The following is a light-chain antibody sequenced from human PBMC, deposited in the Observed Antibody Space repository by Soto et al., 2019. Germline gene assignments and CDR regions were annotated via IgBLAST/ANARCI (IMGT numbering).Light chain of an antibody. Sequence: EIVMTRSPATLSVSPGERATLSCRASQSVSSNLAWYQQKPGQAPRLLIYGASTRATGIPARFSGSGSGTEFTLTISSLQSEDFAVYYCQQYDIWPPTFGQGTKVDIK. J-gene: IGKJ1*01. CDR3: QQYDIWPPT. CDR1: QSVSSN. V-gene: IGKV3-15*01. CDR2: GAS.